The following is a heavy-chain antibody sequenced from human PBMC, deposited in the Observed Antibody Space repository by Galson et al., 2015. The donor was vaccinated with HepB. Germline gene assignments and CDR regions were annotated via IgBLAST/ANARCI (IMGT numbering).Heavy chain of an antibody. D-gene: IGHD5-18*01. V-gene: IGHV3-23*01. CDR1: GFTFSTFA. CDR3: AKDSSRGYSYSYCDS. CDR2: ISAGGGST. Sequence: SLRLSCAATGFTFSTFAMSWVRQAPGKGLEWVSSISAGGGSTYYADSVKGRFTISRDDSRNTLFLQMNSLRAEDTAIYYCAKDSSRGYSYSYCDSWGQGTLVTVSS. J-gene: IGHJ5*01.